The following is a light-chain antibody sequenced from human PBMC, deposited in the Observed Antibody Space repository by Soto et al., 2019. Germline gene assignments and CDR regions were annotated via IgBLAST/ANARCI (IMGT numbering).Light chain of an antibody. CDR3: ETWDSNTAV. J-gene: IGLJ7*01. CDR2: LEGSGNY. V-gene: IGLV4-60*02. Sequence: QLVLTQSSSASASLGSSVKLTCTLNSGHSSYIIAWHQQQPGKAPRYLMKLEGSGNYNKGSGVPDRFSGSSSGADRYLTISNLQFEDEADYYCETWDSNTAVFGGGTQLTVL. CDR1: SGHSSYI.